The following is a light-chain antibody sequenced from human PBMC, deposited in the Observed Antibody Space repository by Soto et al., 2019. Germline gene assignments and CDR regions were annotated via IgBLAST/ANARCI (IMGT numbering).Light chain of an antibody. CDR2: SHN. Sequence: QSVLTQPPSASGTPGQTVTISCSGSTSNIGSNAVDWYQQLPGTAPKVLIYSHNQRPSGVPDRIFGSRSGTSASLAISGLQSEDEADYYCATWDDSLRGWVFGGGTKVTVL. CDR3: ATWDDSLRGWV. J-gene: IGLJ3*02. V-gene: IGLV1-44*01. CDR1: TSNIGSNA.